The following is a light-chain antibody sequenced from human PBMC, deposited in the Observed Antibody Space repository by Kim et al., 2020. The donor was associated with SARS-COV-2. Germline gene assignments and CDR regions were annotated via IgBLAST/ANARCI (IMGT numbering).Light chain of an antibody. CDR3: QQYDDPPLT. J-gene: IGKJ4*01. CDR2: DVS. V-gene: IGKV1-33*01. CDR1: QDIKNH. Sequence: ASVGDRVTITCQASQDIKNHLNWYQHKPGKAPNVLIYDVSNLETGVPSRFTGGGSGTDFTFTINSLQPEDIATYYCQQYDDPPLTFGGGTRVEIK.